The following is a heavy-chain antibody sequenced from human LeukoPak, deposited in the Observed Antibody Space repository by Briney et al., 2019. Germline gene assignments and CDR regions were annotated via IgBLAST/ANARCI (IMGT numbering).Heavy chain of an antibody. D-gene: IGHD2-2*01. CDR1: GYTFTSYA. CDR2: INAGNGNT. V-gene: IGHV1-3*01. Sequence: GASVKVSCKASGYTFTSYAMHWVRQAPGQRLEWMGWINAGNGNTKYSQKFQGRVTITRDTSASTAYMELSSLRSEDTAVYYCAAGLDIVVVPAAIRYYYYGMDVWGQGTTVTVSS. J-gene: IGHJ6*02. CDR3: AAGLDIVVVPAAIRYYYYGMDV.